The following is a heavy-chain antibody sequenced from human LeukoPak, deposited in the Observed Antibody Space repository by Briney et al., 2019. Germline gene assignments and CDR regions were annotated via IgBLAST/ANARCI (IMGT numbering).Heavy chain of an antibody. CDR1: GYSISSGYY. CDR2: IYHSGST. Sequence: PSETLSLTCTVSGYSISSGYYWGWIRQPPGKGLEWIGSIYHSGSTYYNPSLKSRLTISVDTSKNHFSLNLSSDTRAHTAVYYCARAPRYGGNSDYWGQGTLVTVSS. CDR3: ARAPRYGGNSDY. D-gene: IGHD4-23*01. V-gene: IGHV4-38-2*02. J-gene: IGHJ4*02.